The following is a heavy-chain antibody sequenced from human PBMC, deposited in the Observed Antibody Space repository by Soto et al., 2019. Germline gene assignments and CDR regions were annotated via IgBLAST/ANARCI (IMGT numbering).Heavy chain of an antibody. CDR2: IYSGGST. CDR1: GFTVSSNY. J-gene: IGHJ6*02. V-gene: IGHV3-66*01. CDR3: AREYGDYPYYCSAMDV. D-gene: IGHD4-17*01. Sequence: EVQLVESGGGLVQPGGSLRLSCAASGFTVSSNYMSWVRQAPGKGLEWVSVIYSGGSTYYADSVKGRFTISRDNSKNTLYLQMNSLRAEDTAVYYCAREYGDYPYYCSAMDVWGQGTTVTVSS.